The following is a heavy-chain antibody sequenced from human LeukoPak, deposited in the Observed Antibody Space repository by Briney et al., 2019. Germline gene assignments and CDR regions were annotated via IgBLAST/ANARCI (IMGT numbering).Heavy chain of an antibody. CDR1: GFTFCRYG. D-gene: IGHD3-22*01. V-gene: IGHV3-30*18. J-gene: IGHJ4*02. CDR2: ISYDGSNK. Sequence: GRSLRLSCAASGFTFCRYGMHCVRDATGKGLEWVADISYDGSNKYYAHSVKGRFTISRDNSKNKLYLQMNSLRAEDTAVYYCAKGGKYYYDSSGLSDYWGQGTLVTVSS. CDR3: AKGGKYYYDSSGLSDY.